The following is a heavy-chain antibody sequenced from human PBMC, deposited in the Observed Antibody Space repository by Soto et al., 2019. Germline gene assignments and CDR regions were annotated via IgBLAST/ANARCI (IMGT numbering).Heavy chain of an antibody. D-gene: IGHD3-3*01. Sequence: SETLSLTCAVSGYSISSGYYWGWIRQPPGKGLEWIGSIYHSGTTYYNPSLKSRVTISVDTSKNQFSLRLSSVSAADTAVYYCARDFGVVISSWSGGMDVWGQGTTVTVSS. CDR1: GYSISSGYY. CDR2: IYHSGTT. J-gene: IGHJ6*02. CDR3: ARDFGVVISSWSGGMDV. V-gene: IGHV4-38-2*02.